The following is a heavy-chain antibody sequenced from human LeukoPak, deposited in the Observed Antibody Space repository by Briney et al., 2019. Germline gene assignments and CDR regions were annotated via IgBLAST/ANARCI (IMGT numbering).Heavy chain of an antibody. D-gene: IGHD4-23*01. J-gene: IGHJ4*02. CDR2: INPDGNKK. CDR1: GLTFSSSW. CDR3: AKNGNNSYYFDY. V-gene: IGHV3-7*03. Sequence: PGGSLRLSCAVSGLTFSSSWMDWVRQAPGKGLEWVASINPDGNKKYSADSVKGRFTISRDNPKNTLYLQMNNLRAEDTAVYYCAKNGNNSYYFDYWGQGILVTVSS.